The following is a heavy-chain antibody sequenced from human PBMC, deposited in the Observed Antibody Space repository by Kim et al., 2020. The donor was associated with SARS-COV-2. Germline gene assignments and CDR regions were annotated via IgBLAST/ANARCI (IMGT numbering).Heavy chain of an antibody. CDR3: ARVGRRDGYSVVFDF. D-gene: IGHD4-4*01. Sequence: AQRCQGRVTVTRDTSSSTAYMELNSLMSGDTAVYYCARVGRRDGYSVVFDFWGQGTLVTVSS. V-gene: IGHV1-2*02. J-gene: IGHJ4*02.